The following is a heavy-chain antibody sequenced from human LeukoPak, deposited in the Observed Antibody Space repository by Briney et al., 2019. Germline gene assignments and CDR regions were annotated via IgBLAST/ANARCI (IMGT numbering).Heavy chain of an antibody. Sequence: GGSLRLSCAASGFTFSSYGMHWVRQAPGKGLEWVAFIRCDGSNKYYADSVKGRFTISRDNSKNTLYLQMNSLRAQDTAVYYCANLQSGYYAFDYWAQGPLVPVPS. J-gene: IGHJ4*02. CDR2: IRCDGSNK. CDR1: GFTFSSYG. V-gene: IGHV3-30*02. CDR3: ANLQSGYYAFDY. D-gene: IGHD3-22*01.